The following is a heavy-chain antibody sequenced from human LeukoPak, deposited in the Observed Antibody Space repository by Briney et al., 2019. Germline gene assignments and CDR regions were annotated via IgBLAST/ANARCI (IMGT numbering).Heavy chain of an antibody. J-gene: IGHJ4*02. V-gene: IGHV4-38-2*02. CDR3: ARWGYYYDSSGSGGYYFDY. Sequence: SETLSLTCTVSGYSISSGYYWGWIRQPPGKGLEWIGSIYHSGSTYYNPSLKSRVTISVDTSKNQFSLKLSSVTAADTAVYYCARWGYYYDSSGSGGYYFDYWGQGTLVTVSS. CDR1: GYSISSGYY. D-gene: IGHD3-22*01. CDR2: IYHSGST.